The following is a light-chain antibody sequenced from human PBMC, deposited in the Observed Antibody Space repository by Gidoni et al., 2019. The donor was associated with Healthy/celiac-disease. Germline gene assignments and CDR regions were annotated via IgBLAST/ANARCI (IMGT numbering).Light chain of an antibody. CDR2: QAS. V-gene: IGKV1-5*03. CDR1: QSIGFW. CDR3: QQYNGHPCA. Sequence: DIELTQSPSTLSASAGDRVTITCRASQSIGFWLAWYRQKPGEAPSLLISQASILHSGVPSRFSGSGSRTEFTLTINSLQPDDFATYFCQQYNGHPCAFGQGTKVEIK. J-gene: IGKJ1*01.